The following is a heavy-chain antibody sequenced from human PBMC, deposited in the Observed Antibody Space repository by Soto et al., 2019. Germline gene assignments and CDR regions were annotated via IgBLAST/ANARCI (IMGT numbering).Heavy chain of an antibody. D-gene: IGHD6-13*01. V-gene: IGHV3-74*01. Sequence: PGGSRRLSCAASGFTFSSYWMHWVRQAPGKGLVWVSRINSDGSSTSYADSVKGRFTISRDNAKSTLYLQMNSLRAEDTAVYYCARDIIAAAGTNYYYGMDVWGQGTTVTVSS. CDR1: GFTFSSYW. CDR2: INSDGSST. J-gene: IGHJ6*02. CDR3: ARDIIAAAGTNYYYGMDV.